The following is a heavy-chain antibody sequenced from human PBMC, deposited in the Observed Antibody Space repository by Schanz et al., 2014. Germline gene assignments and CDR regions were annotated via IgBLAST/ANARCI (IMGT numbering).Heavy chain of an antibody. J-gene: IGHJ4*02. Sequence: EVQLVESGGGLVQPGGSLRLSCAASGFTFSSYWMSWVRPAPGKGLEWVANIKQHGNEKYYVDSVKGRFTISRDNAKNTLYLQMNTLRAEDTAVYYCARDRGYCSGGSCLTFDYWGQGTLVTVSS. CDR1: GFTFSSYW. D-gene: IGHD2-15*01. CDR3: ARDRGYCSGGSCLTFDY. V-gene: IGHV3-7*01. CDR2: IKQHGNEK.